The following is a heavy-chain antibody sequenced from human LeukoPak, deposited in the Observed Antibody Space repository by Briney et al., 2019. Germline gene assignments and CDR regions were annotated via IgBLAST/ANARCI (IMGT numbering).Heavy chain of an antibody. J-gene: IGHJ4*02. CDR2: IKQDGSEK. D-gene: IGHD2-15*01. CDR3: ARVRDTHDHPVVYFDY. Sequence: GGSLRLSCAASEFTFSSYGMHWVRRAPGKGLEWVANIKQDGSEKYYVESVKGPFPISRDNAKNSLYLQMNSLRVEDTAVYYCARVRDTHDHPVVYFDYWGQGTLVTVSS. CDR1: EFTFSSYG. V-gene: IGHV3-7*05.